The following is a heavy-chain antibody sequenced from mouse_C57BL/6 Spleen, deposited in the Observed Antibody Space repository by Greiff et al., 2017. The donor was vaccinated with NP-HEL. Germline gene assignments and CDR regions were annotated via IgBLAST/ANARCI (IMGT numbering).Heavy chain of an antibody. D-gene: IGHD2-1*01. Sequence: QVQLQQSGAELVKPGASVKISCKASGYVFSSYWMNWVKQRPGKGLEWIGQIYPGDGDTNYNGKFKGKATLTADKSSSTAYMQLSSLTSEDSAVYFCAREWNYGTLYYFDYWGQGTTLTVSS. CDR3: AREWNYGTLYYFDY. CDR1: GYVFSSYW. CDR2: IYPGDGDT. J-gene: IGHJ2*01. V-gene: IGHV1-80*01.